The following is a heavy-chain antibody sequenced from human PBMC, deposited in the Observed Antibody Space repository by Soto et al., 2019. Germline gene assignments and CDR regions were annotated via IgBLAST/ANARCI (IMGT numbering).Heavy chain of an antibody. CDR1: GGSFSNYY. V-gene: IGHV4-34*01. CDR3: ASLMVRGIITNFDF. CDR2: ITHSGST. Sequence: PSETLSLTCAVYGGSFSNYYWSWIRQPPGKGLEWIGEITHSGSTNYNPSLKSRVTISLDTSKNQISLKLSSVTAADTAVYYCASLMVRGIITNFDFWGQGTLVTVSS. J-gene: IGHJ4*02. D-gene: IGHD3-10*01.